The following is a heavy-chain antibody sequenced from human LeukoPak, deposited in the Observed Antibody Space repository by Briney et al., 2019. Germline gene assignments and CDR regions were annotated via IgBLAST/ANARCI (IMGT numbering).Heavy chain of an antibody. CDR1: GFTFSRYP. J-gene: IGHJ4*02. CDR2: FTASGGNT. CDR3: ARAMAVVYSYGKQDY. Sequence: PGDSLRLSCAASGFTFSRYPMNCVPQAPGEALEGVSYFTASGGNTYYADSVKGRFTISRDNSKNTLYLQMNSLRAEDTAVYYCARAMAVVYSYGKQDYWGQGTLVTVSS. V-gene: IGHV3-23*01. D-gene: IGHD5-18*01.